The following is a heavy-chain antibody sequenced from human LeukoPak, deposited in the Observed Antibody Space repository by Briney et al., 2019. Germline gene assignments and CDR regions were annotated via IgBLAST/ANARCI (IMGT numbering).Heavy chain of an antibody. V-gene: IGHV1-8*01. J-gene: IGHJ4*02. CDR2: MNPSSGNT. D-gene: IGHD3-10*01. CDR1: GYTFTSYD. Sequence: ASVKVSCKASGYTFTSYDINWVRQATGQGLEWMGWMNPSSGNTGYAQKFQGRVTMTRNTSISTAYMELSSLRSEDTAVYYCARGRMVRGVIGYWGQGTLVTVSS. CDR3: ARGRMVRGVIGY.